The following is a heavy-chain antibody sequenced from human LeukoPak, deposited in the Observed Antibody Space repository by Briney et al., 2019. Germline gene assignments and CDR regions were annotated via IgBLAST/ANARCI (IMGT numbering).Heavy chain of an antibody. Sequence: PGGSLRLSCASSGFTFSRYSMNWVRQAPGKGLEWVSFISRSSDSIYYADSVKGRFTISRDNAKNSLYLQMNSLRDEDTAVYYCARDVPFSATVTYTFDIWGQGTMVTVSS. CDR3: ARDVPFSATVTYTFDI. D-gene: IGHD4-17*01. J-gene: IGHJ3*02. CDR1: GFTFSRYS. V-gene: IGHV3-48*02. CDR2: ISRSSDSI.